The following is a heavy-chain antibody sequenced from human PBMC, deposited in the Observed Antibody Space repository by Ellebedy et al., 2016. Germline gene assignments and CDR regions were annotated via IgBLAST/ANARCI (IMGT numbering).Heavy chain of an antibody. D-gene: IGHD3-22*01. Sequence: SETLSLXXAISGDSVSSNSAAWNWIRQSPSRGLEWLGRTYYRSKWYNDYAVSVKSRITINPDTSKNQFSLQLNSVTPEDTAVYYCARGDKIVVAIGYWGQGTLVTVSS. V-gene: IGHV6-1*01. CDR3: ARGDKIVVAIGY. CDR2: TYYRSKWYN. J-gene: IGHJ4*02. CDR1: GDSVSSNSAA.